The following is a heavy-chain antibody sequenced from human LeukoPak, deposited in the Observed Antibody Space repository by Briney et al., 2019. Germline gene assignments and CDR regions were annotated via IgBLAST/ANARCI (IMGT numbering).Heavy chain of an antibody. V-gene: IGHV3-30-3*01. J-gene: IGHJ4*02. CDR1: GFTFSSYA. CDR2: ISYDGSNK. CDR3: ARDSASLNTMIVVVIRYYSDY. D-gene: IGHD3-22*01. Sequence: GGSLRLSCAASGFTFSSYAMHWVRQAPGKGLEWVAVISYDGSNKYYADSVKGRFTISRDNSKNTLYLQMNSLRAEDTAVYYCARDSASLNTMIVVVIRYYSDYWGQGTLVTVSS.